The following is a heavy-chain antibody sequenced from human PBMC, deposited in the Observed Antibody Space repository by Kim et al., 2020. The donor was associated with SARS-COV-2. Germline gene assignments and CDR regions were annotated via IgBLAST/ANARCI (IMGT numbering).Heavy chain of an antibody. CDR1: GGSISSSSYY. CDR3: ATIGGTTVNYYYYGMDV. CDR2: IYYSGST. Sequence: SETLSLTCTVSGGSISSSSYYWGWIRQPPGKGLEWIGSIYYSGSTYYNPSLKSRVTISVDTSKNQFSLKLSSVTAADTAVYYCATIGGTTVNYYYYGMDVWGQGTTVTVSS. J-gene: IGHJ6*02. D-gene: IGHD4-4*01. V-gene: IGHV4-39*01.